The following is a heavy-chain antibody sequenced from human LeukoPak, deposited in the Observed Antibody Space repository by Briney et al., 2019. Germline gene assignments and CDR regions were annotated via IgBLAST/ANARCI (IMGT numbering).Heavy chain of an antibody. Sequence: ETLSLTCTVSGGSISSYYWSWIRQPPGKGLEWVANIKQDGSEKYYVDSVKGRFTISRDNAKNSLYLQMNSLRAEDTAVYYCAKDRTMSKPYCFDYWGQGTLVTVSS. J-gene: IGHJ4*02. CDR2: IKQDGSEK. D-gene: IGHD3-22*01. CDR1: GGSISSYY. V-gene: IGHV3-7*01. CDR3: AKDRTMSKPYCFDY.